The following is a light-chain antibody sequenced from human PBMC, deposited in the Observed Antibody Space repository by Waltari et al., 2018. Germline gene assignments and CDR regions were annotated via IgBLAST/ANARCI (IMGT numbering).Light chain of an antibody. CDR3: QQYDKWPPFS. V-gene: IGKV3-15*01. CDR2: AAS. Sequence: ETVMTQSPATLSVSPGDRATLSCRASQSVGTNVAWYQQKPGQAPRLRIYAASTRASDLPTRFGGSGSGTEFTFTISSLQSEDFAVYYCQQYDKWPPFSFGQGTNLELK. CDR1: QSVGTN. J-gene: IGKJ2*03.